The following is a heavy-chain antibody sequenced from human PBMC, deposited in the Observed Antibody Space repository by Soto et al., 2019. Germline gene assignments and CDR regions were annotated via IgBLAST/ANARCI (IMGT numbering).Heavy chain of an antibody. J-gene: IGHJ4*02. D-gene: IGHD3-9*01. CDR2: ISSSCSHI. CDR3: ARGYGYFDWLSLY. Sequence: GGSLRLSCAASGFAFSNYNMNWVRQAPGKGLEWVSSISSSCSHIYYADSLKGRITIYRDNAKNSLYLQMNSLRAEDTAMYYCARGYGYFDWLSLYWGQGTLVTVSS. V-gene: IGHV3-21*01. CDR1: GFAFSNYN.